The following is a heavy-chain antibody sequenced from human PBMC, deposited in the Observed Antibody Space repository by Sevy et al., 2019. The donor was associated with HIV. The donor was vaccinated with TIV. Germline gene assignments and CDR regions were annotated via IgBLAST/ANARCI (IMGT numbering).Heavy chain of an antibody. CDR2: ISYDGSNK. CDR3: TKDGDPMYSGSWNRFDP. J-gene: IGHJ5*02. Sequence: GGSLRLSCAASGFTFSSYGMHWVRQAPGKGLEWVAVISYDGSNKYYADSVKGRFTISRDNSKNKLYLKMNSLRAEDTAVYYCTKDGDPMYSGSWNRFDPWGQGTLVTVSS. D-gene: IGHD6-6*01. V-gene: IGHV3-30*18. CDR1: GFTFSSYG.